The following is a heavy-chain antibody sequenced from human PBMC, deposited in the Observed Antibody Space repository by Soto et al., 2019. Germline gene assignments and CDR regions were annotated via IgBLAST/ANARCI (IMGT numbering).Heavy chain of an antibody. CDR2: IKQDGSEK. D-gene: IGHD3-22*01. J-gene: IGHJ4*02. CDR3: ARSPSLTTFDY. CDR1: GYTFSKYW. V-gene: IGHV3-7*01. Sequence: EGELVESGGGLVQPGGSQRLSCAASGYTFSKYWMTWVRQAPGKGLEWVANIKQDGSEKYYVDSVKGRFTISRDNAKNSLYLQMNSLSAEDTAVYYCARSPSLTTFDYWGQGTLVTVSS.